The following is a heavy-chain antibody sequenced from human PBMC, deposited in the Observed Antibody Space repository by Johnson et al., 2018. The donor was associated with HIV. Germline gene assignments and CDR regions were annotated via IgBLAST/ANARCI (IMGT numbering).Heavy chain of an antibody. CDR1: GFTVSSNY. CDR2: IYSGGST. J-gene: IGHJ3*02. V-gene: IGHV3-66*01. CDR3: EIPSPYYYDSSAFDI. Sequence: EVQLVESGGGVVQPGRSLRLSCAASGFTVSSNYMSWVRQAPGKGLEWVSVIYSGGSTYYADSVKGRFTISRDNSKNTLYLQLNSLRSEDTAVYYCEIPSPYYYDSSAFDIWGQGTMVTVSS. D-gene: IGHD3-22*01.